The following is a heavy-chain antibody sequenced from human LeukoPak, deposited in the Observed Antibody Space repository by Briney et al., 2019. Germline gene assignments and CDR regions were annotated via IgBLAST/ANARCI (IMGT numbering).Heavy chain of an antibody. Sequence: GGSLRLSCAASRFTVSSNYMSWVRQAPGKGLEWVSVIYSGGSTYYADSVKGRFTISRDNSKNTLYLQMNSLRAEDTAVYYCARKRYYDSSGYYGDAFDIWGQGTMVTVSS. J-gene: IGHJ3*02. CDR1: RFTVSSNY. V-gene: IGHV3-53*01. D-gene: IGHD3-22*01. CDR3: ARKRYYDSSGYYGDAFDI. CDR2: IYSGGST.